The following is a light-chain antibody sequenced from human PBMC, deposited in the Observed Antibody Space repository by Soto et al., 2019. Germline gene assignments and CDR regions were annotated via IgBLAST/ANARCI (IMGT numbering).Light chain of an antibody. CDR3: AAWDDSLNGPV. V-gene: IGLV1-44*01. CDR1: SSDIGSNT. J-gene: IGLJ2*01. CDR2: NHN. Sequence: QSVLTQPPSASGTPGPRVTISCSGSSSDIGSNTVNWYQQLPGTAPKLLVYNHNQRPSGVPDRFSGSKSGTSASLAISGLQSEDEAVYYCAAWDDSLNGPVFGGGTKLTVL.